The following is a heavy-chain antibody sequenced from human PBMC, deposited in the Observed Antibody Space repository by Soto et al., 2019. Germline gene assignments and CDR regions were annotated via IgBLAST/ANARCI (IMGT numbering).Heavy chain of an antibody. CDR2: IYYSGST. D-gene: IGHD1-1*01. V-gene: IGHV4-39*01. Sequence: SETLSLTCTVSGGSISSSSYYWGWIRQPPGKGLEWIGSIYYSGSTYYNPSLKSRVTISVDTSKNQFSLKLSSLTAADTAVYYCARLQLELRLAFDIWGQGTMVTVSS. CDR3: ARLQLELRLAFDI. CDR1: GGSISSSSYY. J-gene: IGHJ3*02.